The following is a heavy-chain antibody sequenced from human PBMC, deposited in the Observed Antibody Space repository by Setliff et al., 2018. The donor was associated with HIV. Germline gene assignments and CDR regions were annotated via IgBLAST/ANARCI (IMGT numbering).Heavy chain of an antibody. CDR3: ARLSSYRSSSYYFDY. V-gene: IGHV4-39*01. Sequence: SSETLSLTCSVSGDSISDTTYYWGWIRQPPGKGLEWIGNIYHSGSTLYKPSLKSRVTMSVDTSKNQFSLKLNSVTAADTAVYHCARLSSYRSSSYYFDYWGQGALGTAPQ. CDR2: IYHSGST. D-gene: IGHD6-6*01. J-gene: IGHJ4*02. CDR1: GDSISDTTYY.